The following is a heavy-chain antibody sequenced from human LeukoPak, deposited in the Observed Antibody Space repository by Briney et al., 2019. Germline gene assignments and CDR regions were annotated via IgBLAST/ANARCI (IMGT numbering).Heavy chain of an antibody. V-gene: IGHV3-66*01. CDR1: GFTVSSNY. J-gene: IGHJ4*02. D-gene: IGHD7-27*01. CDR3: ARDQLNWGIGFCDY. Sequence: PGGSLRLSCAASGFTVSSNYMSWVRQAPGKGLEWVSVIYSGGSTYYADSVKGRFTISRDNSKNTLYLQMNSLRAEDTAVYYCARDQLNWGIGFCDYWGQGTLVTVSS. CDR2: IYSGGST.